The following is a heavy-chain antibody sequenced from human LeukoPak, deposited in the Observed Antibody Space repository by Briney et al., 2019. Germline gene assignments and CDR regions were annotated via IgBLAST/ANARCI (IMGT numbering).Heavy chain of an antibody. V-gene: IGHV4-61*08. CDR3: ARQQQLVSLYFDY. Sequence: PSETLSLTCTVSGGSISSGGYYWSWIRQPPGKGLEWIGYIYYSGSTNYNPSLKSRVVISVDTSKNQFSLKLSSVTAADTAVYYCARQQQLVSLYFDYWGQGTLVTVSS. CDR1: GGSISSGGYY. J-gene: IGHJ4*02. D-gene: IGHD6-13*01. CDR2: IYYSGST.